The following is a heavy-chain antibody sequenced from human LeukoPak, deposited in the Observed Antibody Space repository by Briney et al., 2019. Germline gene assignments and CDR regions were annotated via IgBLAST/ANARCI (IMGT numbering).Heavy chain of an antibody. J-gene: IGHJ4*02. D-gene: IGHD2-15*01. CDR1: GGTFSSYA. V-gene: IGHV1-69*01. Sequence: SVKVSCKASGGTFSSYAISWVRQAPGQGLEWMGGIIPIFGTANHAQKFQGRVTITADESTSTAYMELSSLRSEDTAVYYCARRYCSGGSCYFYWGQGTLVTVSS. CDR2: IIPIFGTA. CDR3: ARRYCSGGSCYFY.